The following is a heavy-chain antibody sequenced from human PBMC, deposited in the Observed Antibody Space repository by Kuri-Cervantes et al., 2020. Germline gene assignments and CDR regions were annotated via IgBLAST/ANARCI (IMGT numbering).Heavy chain of an antibody. D-gene: IGHD1-7*01. CDR1: GFTVSRNY. Sequence: GESLKISCAASGFTVSRNYMSWVRQAPGKGLEWVSVIYSGGSTYYADSVKGRFTISRDNSKNTLYLQMNSLRAEDTAVYHCAIDWGTITQFFDYWGQGTLVTVSS. CDR2: IYSGGST. CDR3: AIDWGTITQFFDY. J-gene: IGHJ4*02. V-gene: IGHV3-53*01.